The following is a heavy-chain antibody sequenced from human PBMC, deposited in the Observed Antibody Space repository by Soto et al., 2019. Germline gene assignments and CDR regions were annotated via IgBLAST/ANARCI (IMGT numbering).Heavy chain of an antibody. CDR3: ARSPAGYCSSTSCYGAAFNLFGRQNNWFDP. J-gene: IGHJ5*02. D-gene: IGHD2-2*01. V-gene: IGHV1-2*02. CDR2: INPNSGGT. CDR1: GYTFTGYY. Sequence: GASVKVSCKASGYTFTGYYMHWVRQAPGQGLEWMGWINPNSGGTNYAQKFQGRVTMTRDTSISTAYMELSRLRSDDTAVYYCARSPAGYCSSTSCYGAAFNLFGRQNNWFDPWGQGTLVTVS.